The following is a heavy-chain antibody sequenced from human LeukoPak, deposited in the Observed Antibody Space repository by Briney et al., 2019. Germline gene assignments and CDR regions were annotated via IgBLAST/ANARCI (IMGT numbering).Heavy chain of an antibody. J-gene: IGHJ3*01. D-gene: IGHD3-3*01. CDR3: ARYDFLSGSHDASDV. CDR1: GGSISRYY. CDR2: IYYSGST. Sequence: SETLSLTCIVSGGSISRYYWGWIRQPPGKGLEWIGYIYYSGSTKNNPSLKSRVTISVDTSKNQFSLKLSSVTAADTAVYYCARYDFLSGSHDASDVWGQGTMVTVSS. V-gene: IGHV4-59*01.